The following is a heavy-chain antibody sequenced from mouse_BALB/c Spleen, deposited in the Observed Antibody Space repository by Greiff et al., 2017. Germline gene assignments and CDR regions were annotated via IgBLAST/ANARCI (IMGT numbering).Heavy chain of an antibody. CDR3: ATVVAKGYAMDY. CDR2: ISCYNGAT. V-gene: IGHV1S34*01. Sequence: LVKTGASVKISCKASGYSFTGYYMHWVKQSHGKSLEWIGYISCYNGATSYNQKFKGKATFTVDTSSSTAYMQFNSLTSEDSAVYYCATVVAKGYAMDYWGQGTSVTVSS. CDR1: GYSFTGYY. J-gene: IGHJ4*01. D-gene: IGHD1-1*01.